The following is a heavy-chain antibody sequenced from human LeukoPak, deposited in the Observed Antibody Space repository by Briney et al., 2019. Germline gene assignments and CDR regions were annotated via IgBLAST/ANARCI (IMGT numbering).Heavy chain of an antibody. V-gene: IGHV3-48*03. D-gene: IGHD4-17*01. CDR2: ISSSGSTI. Sequence: GGSLRLSCAASGFTFSSYEMNWVRQAPGKGLEWVSYISSSGSTIYYADSVKGRFTISRDNAKNSLYLQMNSLRAEDTAVYYCARDGATVTTEYYFDYWGQGTLVTVSS. J-gene: IGHJ4*02. CDR1: GFTFSSYE. CDR3: ARDGATVTTEYYFDY.